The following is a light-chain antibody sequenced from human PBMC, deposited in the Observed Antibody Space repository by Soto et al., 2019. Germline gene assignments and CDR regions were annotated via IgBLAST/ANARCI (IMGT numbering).Light chain of an antibody. CDR1: QSIANY. Sequence: DIQMTQSPSSLSASVGDRVIITCRSSQSIANYLNWYQHKPGEAPKLLIYAASRLPGGVPPRFSGSGSATDFTLTISSMQPEDFATYYCQQGYSTPQTFGQGTNLEIK. V-gene: IGKV1-39*01. J-gene: IGKJ2*01. CDR3: QQGYSTPQT. CDR2: AAS.